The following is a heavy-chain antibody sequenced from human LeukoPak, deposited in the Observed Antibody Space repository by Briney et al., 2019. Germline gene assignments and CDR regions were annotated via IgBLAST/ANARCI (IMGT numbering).Heavy chain of an antibody. J-gene: IGHJ4*02. CDR3: ATLDSYYDNSGRPLIPD. CDR1: GYTLTDFS. D-gene: IGHD3-22*01. V-gene: IGHV1-24*01. Sequence: ASVKVSCNISGYTLTDFSMHWVRQAPGKGLEWMGGSNREDDEPIYAPHFRGRVTVTEDTSTDTAYMELSSLRSEDTAVYYCATLDSYYDNSGRPLIPDWGQGTLVTVSS. CDR2: SNREDDEP.